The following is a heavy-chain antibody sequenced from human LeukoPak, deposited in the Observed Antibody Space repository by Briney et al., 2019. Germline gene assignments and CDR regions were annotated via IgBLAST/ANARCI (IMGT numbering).Heavy chain of an antibody. CDR3: VRDYYGSGTYQGNYYYGMDV. V-gene: IGHV3-23*01. CDR1: GFTFSSYA. Sequence: GGSLRLSCAASGFTFSSYAMSWVRQAPGKGLEWVSGISGSGDDTYYTDSVKGRFTISRDNSNNTMYLQMNNLRSEDTAVYFCVRDYYGSGTYQGNYYYGMDVWGHGTTVTVS. D-gene: IGHD3-10*01. CDR2: ISGSGDDT. J-gene: IGHJ6*02.